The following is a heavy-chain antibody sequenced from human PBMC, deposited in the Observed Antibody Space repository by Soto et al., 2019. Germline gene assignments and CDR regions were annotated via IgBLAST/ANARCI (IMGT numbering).Heavy chain of an antibody. Sequence: QVQLVQSGAEVKKPGASVKVSCKASGYTFTSYGISWVRQAPGQGLEWVGWISAYNGNTKYAQKLQGRITMTTDTSTSTAYMELRSLRSDDTAVYYCARVGDFGYYDYVWGNYRYAYFDYWGQGTLVTISS. CDR2: ISAYNGNT. V-gene: IGHV1-18*01. D-gene: IGHD3-16*02. CDR3: ARVGDFGYYDYVWGNYRYAYFDY. CDR1: GYTFTSYG. J-gene: IGHJ4*02.